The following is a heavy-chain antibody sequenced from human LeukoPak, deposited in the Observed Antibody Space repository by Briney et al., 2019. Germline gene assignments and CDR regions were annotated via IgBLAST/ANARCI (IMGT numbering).Heavy chain of an antibody. D-gene: IGHD2-15*01. CDR2: FDPEDGET. CDR1: GYTLTELS. Sequence: ASVKVSCKVSGYTLTELSMHWVRQAPGKGREWMGGFDPEDGETIYAQKFQGRVTMTEDTSTDTAYMELSSLRSEDTAVYYCATAYCSGGSCPFDYWGQGTLVTVSS. CDR3: ATAYCSGGSCPFDY. J-gene: IGHJ4*02. V-gene: IGHV1-24*01.